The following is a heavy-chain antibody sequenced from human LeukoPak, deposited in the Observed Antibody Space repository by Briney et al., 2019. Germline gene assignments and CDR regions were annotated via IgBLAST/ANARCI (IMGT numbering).Heavy chain of an antibody. CDR2: ISGSGGIT. CDR3: AKDLSVPYHFDY. D-gene: IGHD2-2*02. CDR1: GFTFTSYG. J-gene: IGHJ4*02. V-gene: IGHV3-23*01. Sequence: GGSLRLSCAASGFTFTSYGISWVRQAPGKGLEWVSAISGSGGITHYADSVKGRFTISRDNSKNTLYLQMNSLRAEDTAVYYCAKDLSVPYHFDYWGQGTLVTVST.